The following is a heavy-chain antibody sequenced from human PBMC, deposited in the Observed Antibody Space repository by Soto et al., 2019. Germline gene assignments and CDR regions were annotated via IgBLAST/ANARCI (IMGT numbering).Heavy chain of an antibody. CDR1: GGSISSGGYY. J-gene: IGHJ6*04. D-gene: IGHD3-9*01. V-gene: IGHV4-31*03. CDR2: IYYSVST. CDR3: CRVAAASFDYYYYLYGVHF. Sequence: TLSLTCTVSGGSISSGGYYWGWIRQHPGKGLEWIGYIYYSVSTYYNPSLKSRVTISVDTSKNQFSLKLSSVTAADTAVYYVCRVAAASFDYYYYLYGVHFFGKGTRVT.